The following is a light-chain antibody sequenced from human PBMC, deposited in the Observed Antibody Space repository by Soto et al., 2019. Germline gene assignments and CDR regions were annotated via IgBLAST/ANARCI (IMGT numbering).Light chain of an antibody. V-gene: IGKV1-5*03. CDR3: QQYKSKRRT. CDR1: QSISSW. J-gene: IGKJ1*01. Sequence: DIPMTQSPSTLSASILDRVNITCRASQSISSWLAWYQQKPGKAPKVLINKASSLESGVPSRFSGSGSETEFTLTISRLQPDDFGTYYCQQYKSKRRTFGQGTKVDIK. CDR2: KAS.